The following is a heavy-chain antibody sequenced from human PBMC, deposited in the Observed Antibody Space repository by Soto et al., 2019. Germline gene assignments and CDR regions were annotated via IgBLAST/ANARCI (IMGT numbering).Heavy chain of an antibody. D-gene: IGHD5-18*01. Sequence: ASVKVSGKASGYTFTSDGISWVRQAPGQGLEWMGWISAYNGNTNYAQKLQGRVTMTTDTSTSTAYMELRSLRSDDTAMYYCERRDTPMLPYYYYGMDVWGQGTTVTVS. CDR2: ISAYNGNT. V-gene: IGHV1-18*04. CDR3: ERRDTPMLPYYYYGMDV. J-gene: IGHJ6*02. CDR1: GYTFTSDG.